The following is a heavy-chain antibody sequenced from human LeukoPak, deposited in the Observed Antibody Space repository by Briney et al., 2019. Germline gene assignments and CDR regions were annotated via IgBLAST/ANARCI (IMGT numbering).Heavy chain of an antibody. CDR3: ARTTIRGVTFDY. V-gene: IGHV3-66*01. D-gene: IGHD3-10*01. Sequence: GGSLRLSCAASGFTVSSNYMSWVRQAPGKGLEWVSVIYSGGSTYYADSVKGRFTISRDNSKNTLYLQMNSLRAEDTAVYYCARTTIRGVTFDYWGQGTLVTVSS. J-gene: IGHJ4*02. CDR2: IYSGGST. CDR1: GFTVSSNY.